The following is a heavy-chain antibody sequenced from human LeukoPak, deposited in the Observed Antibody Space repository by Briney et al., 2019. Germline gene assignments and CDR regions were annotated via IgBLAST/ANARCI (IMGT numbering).Heavy chain of an antibody. J-gene: IGHJ2*01. CDR2: IYYSGST. Sequence: PSETLSLTCTVSGGSISSYYWSWIRQPPGEGLEWIGYIYYSGSTNYNPSLKSRVTISVDTSKNQFLLQLSSVTAADTAVYYCARQGGGFWYFDLWGRGTLVTVSS. CDR1: GGSISSYY. D-gene: IGHD6-25*01. V-gene: IGHV4-59*08. CDR3: ARQGGGFWYFDL.